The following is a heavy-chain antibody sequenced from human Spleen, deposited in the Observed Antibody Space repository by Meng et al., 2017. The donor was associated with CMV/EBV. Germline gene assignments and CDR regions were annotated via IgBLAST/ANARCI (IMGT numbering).Heavy chain of an antibody. CDR2: IYSGDSP. CDR1: GLTVSSNY. J-gene: IGHJ6*02. D-gene: IGHD4-11*01. V-gene: IGHV3-53*01. CDR3: AREQVEYSSRLNGMDA. Sequence: GGSLRLSCAASGLTVSSNYMSWVRQAPGKGLEWVSVIYSGDSPYYADSVKGRITISRDNSKNTVYLQMNSLRAEDTAVYYCAREQVEYSSRLNGMDAWGQGTTVTVSS.